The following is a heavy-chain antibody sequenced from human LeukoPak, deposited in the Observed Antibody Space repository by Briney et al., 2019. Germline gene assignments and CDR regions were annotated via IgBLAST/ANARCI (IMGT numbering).Heavy chain of an antibody. CDR1: GFTVSSNY. Sequence: GGSLRLSFAASGFTVSSNYMSWVRQAPGKGLEWVSVIYSGGSTYYADSVKGRFTISRDNSKSTLYLQMNSLRAEDTAVYYCARDLGDHFDYWGQGTLVTVSS. CDR2: IYSGGST. CDR3: ARDLGDHFDY. V-gene: IGHV3-53*01. J-gene: IGHJ4*02.